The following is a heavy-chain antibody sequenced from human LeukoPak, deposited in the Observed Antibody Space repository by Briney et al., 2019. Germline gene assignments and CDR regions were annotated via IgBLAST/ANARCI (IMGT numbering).Heavy chain of an antibody. J-gene: IGHJ4*02. CDR2: LSNDGNNY. CDR3: ARDRSGFYSADY. D-gene: IGHD5-12*01. CDR1: GFTFSENN. Sequence: GMSLRLSCAASGFTFSENNVHWVRQAPGKGLEWVALLSNDGNNYAYADSVKGRFTLSGDKSKTTLYLQMNSLRAEDTAVYYCARDRSGFYSADYWGQGTLVTVSS. V-gene: IGHV3-30-3*01.